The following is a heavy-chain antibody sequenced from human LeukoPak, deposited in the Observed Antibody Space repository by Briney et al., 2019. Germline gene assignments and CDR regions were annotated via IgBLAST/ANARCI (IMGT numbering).Heavy chain of an antibody. CDR3: ARGGYSSGWSGWFDP. CDR2: IYYSGST. J-gene: IGHJ5*02. Sequence: SETLSLTCTVSGGSISSYYWSWIRQPPGKGLEWIGYIYYSGSTNYNPSLKSRVTISVDTSKNQFSLKLSSVTAADTAVYYCARGGYSSGWSGWFDPWGQGTLVTVSS. V-gene: IGHV4-59*01. CDR1: GGSISSYY. D-gene: IGHD6-19*01.